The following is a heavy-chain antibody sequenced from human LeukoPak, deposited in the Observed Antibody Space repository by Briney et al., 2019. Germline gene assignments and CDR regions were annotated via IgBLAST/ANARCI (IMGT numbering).Heavy chain of an antibody. D-gene: IGHD3-22*01. V-gene: IGHV4-31*03. CDR2: IYYSGST. CDR3: ARQKNSSGYYNRPGAFDI. J-gene: IGHJ3*02. Sequence: SETLSLTCTVSGGSISSGGYYWSWIRQHPGKGLEWIGYIYYSGSTYYNPSLKSRVTISVDTSKNQFSLKLSSVTAADTAVYYCARQKNSSGYYNRPGAFDIWGQGTMVTVSS. CDR1: GGSISSGGYY.